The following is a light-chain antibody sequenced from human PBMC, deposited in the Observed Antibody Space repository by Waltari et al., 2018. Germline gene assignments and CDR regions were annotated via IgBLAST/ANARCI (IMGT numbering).Light chain of an antibody. CDR2: AAS. V-gene: IGKV1-39*01. J-gene: IGKJ4*01. Sequence: DFQMTQSPSSLSASIGDRVTITCRASQSINSYLNWYQQKPGKAPKVLIFAASSLQSGVPSRFSGSGSGTDFTLTISSLQPEDFATYSCQQSYRTPLTFGGWTKVEIK. CDR1: QSINSY. CDR3: QQSYRTPLT.